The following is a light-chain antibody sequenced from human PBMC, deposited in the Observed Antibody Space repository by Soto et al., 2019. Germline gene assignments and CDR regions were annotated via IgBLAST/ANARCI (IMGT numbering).Light chain of an antibody. Sequence: EFVLTQSPGTRSLSPGERATLSCRASQTVRNNYLAWYQQKPGQAPRLLIYDASSRATGIPDRFSGGGSGTDFTLIISLLEPGDFAVYYCQQFSSYLLTFGGRTK. CDR1: QTVRNNY. J-gene: IGKJ4*01. CDR2: DAS. V-gene: IGKV3-20*01. CDR3: QQFSSYLLT.